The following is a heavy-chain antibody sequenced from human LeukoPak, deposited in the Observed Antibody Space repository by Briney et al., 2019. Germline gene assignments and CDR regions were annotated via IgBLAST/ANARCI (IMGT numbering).Heavy chain of an antibody. CDR3: ATQVGYFDWLSKDWFDP. CDR2: VDPEDGET. D-gene: IGHD3-9*01. CDR1: GYTFTDYY. J-gene: IGHJ5*02. V-gene: IGHV1-69-2*01. Sequence: GASVKVSCKASGYTFTDYYMHWVQQAPGKALEWMGRVDPEDGETIYAEKFQGRVTITADTSTDTAYMELSSLRSEDTAVYYCATQVGYFDWLSKDWFDPWGQGTLVTVSS.